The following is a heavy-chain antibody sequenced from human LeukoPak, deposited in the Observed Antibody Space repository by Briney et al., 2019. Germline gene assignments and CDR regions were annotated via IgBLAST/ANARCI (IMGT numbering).Heavy chain of an antibody. V-gene: IGHV1-18*04. J-gene: IGHJ4*02. D-gene: IGHD6-19*01. CDR1: GYTFSNYG. CDR2: TSYNGNT. Sequence: ASVKVSCKASGYTFSNYGISWVRQAPGLGLEWMGWTSYNGNTNYAQKFQDRVTMTTDTSTTTAYMELRSLESDDAAVYYCARHSGSGWQALGYWGQGTLVTVSS. CDR3: ARHSGSGWQALGY.